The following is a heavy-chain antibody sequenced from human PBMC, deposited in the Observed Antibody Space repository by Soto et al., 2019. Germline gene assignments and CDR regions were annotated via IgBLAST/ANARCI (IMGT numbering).Heavy chain of an antibody. CDR2: ISAYNGNT. D-gene: IGHD2-15*01. CDR3: ARDLDILVVAAATGGDAFDI. J-gene: IGHJ3*02. V-gene: IGHV1-18*04. CDR1: GYTFTSYG. Sequence: ASVKVSCKASGYTFTSYGISWVRQAPGQGLEWMGWISAYNGNTNYAQKLQGRVTMTTDTSTSTAYMELRSLRSDDTAVYYCARDLDILVVAAATGGDAFDIWGQGTTVTVS.